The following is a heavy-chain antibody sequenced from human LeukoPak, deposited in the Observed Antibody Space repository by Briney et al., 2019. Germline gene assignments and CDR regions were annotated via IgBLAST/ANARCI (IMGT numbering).Heavy chain of an antibody. CDR2: INPSGGST. J-gene: IGHJ4*02. CDR1: GYTFTSYY. D-gene: IGHD1-26*01. Sequence: ASVKVSCTASGYTFTSYYMHWVRQAPGQGLEWMGIINPSGGSTSYAQNFQGRVTMTRDISTNTAYMELSSLRSEDTAVYYCATGATDFDYWGQGDLVTVSS. CDR3: ATGATDFDY. V-gene: IGHV1-46*01.